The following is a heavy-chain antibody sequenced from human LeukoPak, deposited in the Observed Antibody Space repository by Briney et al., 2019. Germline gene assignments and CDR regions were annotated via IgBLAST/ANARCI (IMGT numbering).Heavy chain of an antibody. CDR2: IYYSGST. J-gene: IGHJ4*02. D-gene: IGHD3-22*01. CDR3: ARSIYYYDSSGHPDYFDY. Sequence: SETLSLTCTVSGGSVSSGSYYWSWIRQPPGKGLEWIGYIYYSGSTNYNPSLKSRVTISVDTSKNQFSLKLSSVTAADTAVYYCARSIYYYDSSGHPDYFDYWGQGTLVTVSS. CDR1: GGSVSSGSYY. V-gene: IGHV4-61*01.